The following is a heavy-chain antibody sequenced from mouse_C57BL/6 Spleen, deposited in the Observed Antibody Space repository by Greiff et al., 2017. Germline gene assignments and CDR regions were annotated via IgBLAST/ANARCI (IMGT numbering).Heavy chain of an antibody. Sequence: EVQLQQSGPVLVKPGASVKMSCKASGYTFTHYYMNWVKQSHGKSLEWIGVINPYNGGTSYNQKFKGKATLTVDKSSSTAYMELNSLTSEDSAVYYCARKRYYGSSSWYFDVWGTGTTVTVSS. J-gene: IGHJ1*03. CDR3: ARKRYYGSSSWYFDV. CDR1: GYTFTHYY. V-gene: IGHV1-19*01. D-gene: IGHD1-1*01. CDR2: INPYNGGT.